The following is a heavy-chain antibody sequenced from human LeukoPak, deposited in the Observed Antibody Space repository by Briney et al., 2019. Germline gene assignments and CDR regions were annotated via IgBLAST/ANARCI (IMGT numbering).Heavy chain of an antibody. J-gene: IGHJ4*02. CDR3: AREYESGYYSLGY. CDR1: GFTVSSNY. CDR2: ISYDGSNK. Sequence: GGSLRLSCAASGFTVSSNYMSWVRQAPGKGLEWVAVISYDGSNKYYADSVKGRFTISRDNSKNTLYLQMNSLRAEDTAVYYCAREYESGYYSLGYWGQGTLVTVSS. D-gene: IGHD3-3*01. V-gene: IGHV3-30-3*01.